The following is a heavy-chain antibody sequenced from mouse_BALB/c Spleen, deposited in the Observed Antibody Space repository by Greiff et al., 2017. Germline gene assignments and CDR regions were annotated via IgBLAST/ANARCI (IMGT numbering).Heavy chain of an antibody. J-gene: IGHJ4*01. Sequence: QVQLQQSGAELVRPGVSVQFSCKGSGYTFTDYAMHWVKQSHAKSLEWIGVISTSYGDASYNQKFKGKATMTVDKTSSTAYMELARLTSEDSAIDYGARGTMITPFGDYWGQGTTGTVSS. CDR3: ARGTMITPFGDY. CDR1: GYTFTDYA. V-gene: IGHV1S137*01. CDR2: ISTSYGDA. D-gene: IGHD2-4*01.